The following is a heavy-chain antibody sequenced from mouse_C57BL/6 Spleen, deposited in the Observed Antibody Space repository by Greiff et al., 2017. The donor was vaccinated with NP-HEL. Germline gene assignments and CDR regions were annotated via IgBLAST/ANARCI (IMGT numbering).Heavy chain of an antibody. CDR1: GFTFSSYG. J-gene: IGHJ1*03. Sequence: EVKLQESGGDLVKPGGSLKLSCAASGFTFSSYGMSWVRQTPDKRLEWVATISSGGSYTYYPDSVKGRFTISRDNAKNTLYLQMSSLKSEDTAMYYCARHAGYDEWYFDVWGTGTTVTVSS. CDR3: ARHAGYDEWYFDV. D-gene: IGHD2-2*01. CDR2: ISSGGSYT. V-gene: IGHV5-6*01.